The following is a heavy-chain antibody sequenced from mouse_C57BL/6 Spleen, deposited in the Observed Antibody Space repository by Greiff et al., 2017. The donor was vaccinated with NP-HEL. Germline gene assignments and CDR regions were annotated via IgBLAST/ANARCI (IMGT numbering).Heavy chain of an antibody. CDR2: IDPSDSYT. CDR3: AREDSFDY. J-gene: IGHJ2*01. Sequence: QVQLQQPGAELVMPGASVKLSCKASGYTFTSYWMHWVKQRPGQGLEWIGEIDPSDSYTNYNQKFKGKSTLTVDKSSSTAYMQLSSLTSEDSAVYYCAREDSFDYWGQGTTLTVSS. CDR1: GYTFTSYW. V-gene: IGHV1-69*01.